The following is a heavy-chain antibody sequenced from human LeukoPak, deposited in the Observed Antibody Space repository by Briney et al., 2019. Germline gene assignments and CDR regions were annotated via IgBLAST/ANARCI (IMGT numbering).Heavy chain of an antibody. CDR3: ARDYGAPLSMSPYFDY. CDR1: GFTFSSYD. Sequence: PGGSLRLSCAASGFTFSSYDMSWVRQAPGKGLEWVSSISSSSSYIYYADSVKGRFTISRDNAKNSLYLQMNSLRAEDTAVYYCARDYGAPLSMSPYFDYWGQGTLVTVSS. CDR2: ISSSSSYI. D-gene: IGHD2-21*01. J-gene: IGHJ4*02. V-gene: IGHV3-21*01.